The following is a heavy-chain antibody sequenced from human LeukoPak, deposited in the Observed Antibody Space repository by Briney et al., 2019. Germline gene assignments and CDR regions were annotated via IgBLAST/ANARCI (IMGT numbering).Heavy chain of an antibody. D-gene: IGHD7-27*01. V-gene: IGHV4-39*07. CDR3: AKSLWA. CDR2: IYYSGST. Sequence: SETLSLTCTVSGGSISSSSYYWGWIRQPPGKGLEWIGSIYYSGSTNYNPSLKSRVTISIDRPKNQFSLKLTSVTAADTAVYYCAKSLWAWGQGTLVTVSS. CDR1: GGSISSSSYY. J-gene: IGHJ5*02.